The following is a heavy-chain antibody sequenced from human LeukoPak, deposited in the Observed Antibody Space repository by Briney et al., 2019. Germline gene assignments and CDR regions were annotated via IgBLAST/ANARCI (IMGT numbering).Heavy chain of an antibody. V-gene: IGHV1-2*04. Sequence: GASVKVSCKASGYTFTGYYMHWVRQAPGQGLEWMGWINPNSGGTNYAQKFQGWVTMTRDTSISTAYMELSRLRSDDTAVYYCARDNRRRMTKLRSGSYYDYWGQGTLVTVSS. CDR2: INPNSGGT. D-gene: IGHD1-26*01. CDR1: GYTFTGYY. J-gene: IGHJ4*02. CDR3: ARDNRRRMTKLRSGSYYDY.